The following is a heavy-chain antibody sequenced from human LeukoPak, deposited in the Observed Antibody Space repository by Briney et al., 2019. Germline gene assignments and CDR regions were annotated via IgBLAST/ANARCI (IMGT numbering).Heavy chain of an antibody. D-gene: IGHD1-26*01. J-gene: IGHJ4*02. V-gene: IGHV4-34*01. CDR2: INHSGST. CDR3: ARPWGATYYFDY. Sequence: SETLSLTCAVYGGSFSGYYWSWISQPPGKGLEWIGEINHSGSTNYNPSLKSRVTISVDTSKNQFSLKLSSVTAADTAVYYCARPWGATYYFDYWGQGTLVTVSS. CDR1: GGSFSGYY.